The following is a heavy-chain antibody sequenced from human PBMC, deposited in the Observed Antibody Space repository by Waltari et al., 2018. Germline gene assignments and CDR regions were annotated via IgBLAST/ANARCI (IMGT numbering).Heavy chain of an antibody. CDR1: GFTFSSYG. D-gene: IGHD6-6*01. CDR3: AKMWGESSSSGNFDY. CDR2: IWYDGSNK. J-gene: IGHJ4*02. Sequence: QVQLVESGGGVVQPGRSLRLSCAASGFTFSSYGMHWVRQAPGKGLEWVAVIWYDGSNKYYADSVKGRFTISRDNSKNTLYLQMNSLRAEDTAMYYCAKMWGESSSSGNFDYWGQGTLVTVSS. V-gene: IGHV3-30*18.